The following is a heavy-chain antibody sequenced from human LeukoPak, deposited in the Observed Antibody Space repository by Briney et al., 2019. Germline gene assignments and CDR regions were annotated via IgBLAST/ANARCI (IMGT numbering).Heavy chain of an antibody. Sequence: GGSLRLSCAASGFTFSSYAMSWVRQAPGKGLEWVSAISGSGGSTYYADSVKGRFTISRDNSKNTLYLQMNSLRAEDTAVYYCAKDRGYCSSTSCKRPYYYMDVWGKGTTVTVSS. CDR1: GFTFSSYA. D-gene: IGHD2-2*01. J-gene: IGHJ6*03. V-gene: IGHV3-23*01. CDR2: ISGSGGST. CDR3: AKDRGYCSSTSCKRPYYYMDV.